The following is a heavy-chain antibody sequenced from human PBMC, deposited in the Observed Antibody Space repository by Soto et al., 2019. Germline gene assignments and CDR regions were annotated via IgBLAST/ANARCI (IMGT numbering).Heavy chain of an antibody. J-gene: IGHJ4*02. CDR1: GGSISSYY. Sequence: QVQLQESGPGLVKPSETLSLTCTVSGGSISSYYWSWIRQPPGKGLEWIGYIYYSGSTNYNPSLLSRVTLSVDTSKNQLSLKLSSVTAADTAVYYCARRYSSGFDYWGQGTLVTVSS. D-gene: IGHD6-19*01. CDR3: ARRYSSGFDY. CDR2: IYYSGST. V-gene: IGHV4-59*01.